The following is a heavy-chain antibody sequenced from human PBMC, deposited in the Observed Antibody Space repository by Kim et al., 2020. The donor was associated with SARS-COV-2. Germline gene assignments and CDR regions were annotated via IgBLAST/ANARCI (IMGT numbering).Heavy chain of an antibody. J-gene: IGHJ4*02. CDR3: ARGGSHTPMAHEY. CDR2: INTDGSTT. V-gene: IGHV3-74*01. Sequence: GGSLRLSCAASGFTFSTYWMHWVRQAPGKGLVWVSHINTDGSTTNYADSVKGRFSISRDNGKNTVYLQKNSLRAEDTAIYYCARGGSHTPMAHEYWGQGTLVTVSS. CDR1: GFTFSTYW. D-gene: IGHD5-18*01.